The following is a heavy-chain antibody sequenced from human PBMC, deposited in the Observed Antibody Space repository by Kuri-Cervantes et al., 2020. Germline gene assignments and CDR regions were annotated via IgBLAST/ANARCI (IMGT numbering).Heavy chain of an antibody. CDR2: ISSSSSYI. V-gene: IGHV3-21*01. D-gene: IGHD3-10*01. J-gene: IGHJ4*02. Sequence: LSLTCAASGFTFSDYSMNWVRQAPGKGLECLSSISSSSSYIYYADSVKGRFTISRDNSKNTLYLQMNSLRAEDTAVYYCARDRGLLWFRELWYWGQGTLVTVSS. CDR1: GFTFSDYS. CDR3: ARDRGLLWFRELWY.